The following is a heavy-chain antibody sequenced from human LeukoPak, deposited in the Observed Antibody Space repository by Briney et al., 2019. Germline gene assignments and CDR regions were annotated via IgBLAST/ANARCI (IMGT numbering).Heavy chain of an antibody. V-gene: IGHV1-2*02. D-gene: IGHD3-16*02. CDR3: ASSGYDYVWGSYRPYYFDY. CDR1: GYTFTGYY. J-gene: IGHJ4*02. CDR2: INPNSGGT. Sequence: ASVKVSCKASGYTFTGYYMHWVRQAPGQGLEWMGWINPNSGGTNYAQKFQGRVTMTRDTSISTAYMELSRLRSDDTAVYYCASSGYDYVWGSYRPYYFDYWGQGTLVTVSS.